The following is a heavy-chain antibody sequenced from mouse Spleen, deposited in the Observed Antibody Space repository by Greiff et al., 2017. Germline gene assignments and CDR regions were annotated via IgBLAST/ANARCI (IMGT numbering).Heavy chain of an antibody. J-gene: IGHJ2*01. CDR2: IDPETGGT. CDR1: GYTFTDYE. CDR3: TRRGLTEDYFDY. Sequence: VKLVESGAELVRPGASVTLSCKASGYTFTDYEMHWVKQTPVHGLEWIGAIDPETGGTAYNQKFKGKAILTADKSSSTAYMELRSLTSEDSAVYYCTRRGLTEDYFDYWGQGTTLTVSS. D-gene: IGHD4-1*01. V-gene: IGHV1-15*01.